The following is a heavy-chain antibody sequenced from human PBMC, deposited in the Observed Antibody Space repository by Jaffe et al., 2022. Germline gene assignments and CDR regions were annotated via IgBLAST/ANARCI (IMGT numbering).Heavy chain of an antibody. Sequence: QVQLQESGPGLVKPSQTLSLTCTVSGGSISSGSYYWSWIRQPAGKGLEWIGRIYTSGSTNYNPSLKSRVTISVDTSKNQFSLKLSSVTAADTAVYYCARDYIVGATTGAFDIWGQGTMVTVSS. CDR1: GGSISSGSYY. J-gene: IGHJ3*02. CDR3: ARDYIVGATTGAFDI. V-gene: IGHV4-61*02. CDR2: IYTSGST. D-gene: IGHD1-26*01.